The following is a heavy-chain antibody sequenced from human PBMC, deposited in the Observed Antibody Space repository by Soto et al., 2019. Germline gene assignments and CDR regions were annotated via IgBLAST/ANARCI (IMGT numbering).Heavy chain of an antibody. V-gene: IGHV3-9*01. CDR3: AKSMLWFGEFDL. CDR2: ISWNSGTT. Sequence: EVQLVESGGALVQPGKSLTLSCAASGFTFDDYGMHWVRQSPGKGLEWVSGISWNSGTTDYADSVKGRFTISRDNARNSLFLQMNSLRPEDTGLYYCAKSMLWFGEFDLWGRGTLVTVSS. J-gene: IGHJ1*01. D-gene: IGHD3-10*01. CDR1: GFTFDDYG.